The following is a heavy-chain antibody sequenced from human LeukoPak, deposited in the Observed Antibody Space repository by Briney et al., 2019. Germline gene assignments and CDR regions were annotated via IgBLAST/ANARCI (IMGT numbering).Heavy chain of an antibody. Sequence: PSQTLSLTCPVSGGSISSGGYYWSWIRQHPGKGLEWIGYIYYSGSTYYTPSLKSRVTISVDTSKNQFSLKLSSVTAADTAVYYCARGPQGYCSSTSCYNRNWFDPWGQGTLVTVSS. CDR2: IYYSGST. CDR1: GGSISSGGYY. J-gene: IGHJ5*02. V-gene: IGHV4-31*03. CDR3: ARGPQGYCSSTSCYNRNWFDP. D-gene: IGHD2-2*02.